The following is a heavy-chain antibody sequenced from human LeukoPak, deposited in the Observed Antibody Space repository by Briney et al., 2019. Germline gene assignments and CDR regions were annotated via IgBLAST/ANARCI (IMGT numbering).Heavy chain of an antibody. CDR3: ARGGYYYMDV. J-gene: IGHJ6*03. V-gene: IGHV4-34*01. CDR1: GGSISGYY. Sequence: SETLSLTCAVYGGSISGYYWGWIRQPPGKGLEWIGEINHSGSTNYNPSLKSRVTISVDTSKNQFSLKLSSVTAADTAVYYCARGGYYYMDVWGKGTTVTISS. CDR2: INHSGST.